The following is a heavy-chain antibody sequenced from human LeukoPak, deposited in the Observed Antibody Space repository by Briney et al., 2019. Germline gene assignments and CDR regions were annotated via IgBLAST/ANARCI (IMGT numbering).Heavy chain of an antibody. CDR1: GYSISSGFH. Sequence: SETLSLTCDVSGYSISSGFHWGWIRQPPGKGLEWIGGIYHTGSTYYDPSLTSRVTILVDTSKNQFSLKLTSVTAADTAVYYCARGGQWLGESWGQGTLVIVSS. D-gene: IGHD6-19*01. J-gene: IGHJ4*02. V-gene: IGHV4-38-2*01. CDR2: IYHTGST. CDR3: ARGGQWLGES.